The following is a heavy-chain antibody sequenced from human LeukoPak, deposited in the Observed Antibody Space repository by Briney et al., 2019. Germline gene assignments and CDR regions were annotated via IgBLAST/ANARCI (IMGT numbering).Heavy chain of an antibody. D-gene: IGHD3-22*01. CDR2: ISSSSSTI. V-gene: IGHV3-48*01. CDR1: GFTFSSYS. CDR3: ARDLLYYYDSSGYKFDY. Sequence: GGSLRLSCAASGFTFSSYSMNWVRQAPGKGLEWVSYISSSSSTIYYADSVKGRFTISRDNAKNSLYLQMNSLRAEDTAVYYCARDLLYYYDSSGYKFDYWGQGTLVTVSS. J-gene: IGHJ4*02.